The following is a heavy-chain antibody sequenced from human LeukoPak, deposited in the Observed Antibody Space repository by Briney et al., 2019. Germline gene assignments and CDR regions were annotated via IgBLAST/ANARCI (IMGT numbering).Heavy chain of an antibody. CDR3: ARDFRDYGDYSDAFDI. J-gene: IGHJ3*02. V-gene: IGHV4-4*07. CDR2: IYTSGST. CDR1: GGSISSYY. Sequence: SETLSLTCTVSGGSISSYYWSWIRQPAGKGLEWIGRIYTSGSTNYNPSLKSRVTMPVDTSKNQFSLKLSSVTAADTAVYYCARDFRDYGDYSDAFDIWGQGTMVTVSS. D-gene: IGHD4-17*01.